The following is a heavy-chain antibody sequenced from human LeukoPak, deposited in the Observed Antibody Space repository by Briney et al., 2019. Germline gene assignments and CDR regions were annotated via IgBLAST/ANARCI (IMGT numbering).Heavy chain of an antibody. CDR2: ISSSSSTI. CDR1: GFTFSSYS. D-gene: IGHD3-22*01. Sequence: SGGSLRLSCAASGFTFSSYSMNWVRQAPGKGLEWVSYISSSSSTIYYADSVKGRFTVSRDNAKNSLYLQMNSLRAEDTAVYYCARDRVVVVHYYYYYYMDVWGKGTTVTVSS. J-gene: IGHJ6*03. V-gene: IGHV3-48*04. CDR3: ARDRVVVVHYYYYYYMDV.